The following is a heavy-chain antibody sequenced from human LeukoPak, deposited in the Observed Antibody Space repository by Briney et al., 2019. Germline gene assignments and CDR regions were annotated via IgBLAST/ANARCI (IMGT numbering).Heavy chain of an antibody. CDR1: GFTFGDYT. Sequence: PGGSLRLSCTVSGFTFGDYTMSWVRQAPGKGLEWVGFIRSKAYGGATEYAASVKGRFTISRDDSKSIAYLQMNSLKTEDTAVYYCARVAAAGQTLDYWGQGTLVTVSS. V-gene: IGHV3-49*04. D-gene: IGHD6-13*01. CDR2: IRSKAYGGAT. CDR3: ARVAAAGQTLDY. J-gene: IGHJ4*02.